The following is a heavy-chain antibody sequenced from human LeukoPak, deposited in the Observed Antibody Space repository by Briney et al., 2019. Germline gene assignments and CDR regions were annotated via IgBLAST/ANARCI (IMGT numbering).Heavy chain of an antibody. J-gene: IGHJ5*02. V-gene: IGHV3-7*01. D-gene: IGHD5-24*01. Sequence: GGSLRLSCAASGFTFSSYWMSWVRQAPGKGLEWVANIKQDGSEKYYVDSVKGRFTISRDNAKNSLYLQMNSLRAEDTAVYYCARRDGYNRAGTWFDLWGQGTLVTVSS. CDR3: ARRDGYNRAGTWFDL. CDR2: IKQDGSEK. CDR1: GFTFSSYW.